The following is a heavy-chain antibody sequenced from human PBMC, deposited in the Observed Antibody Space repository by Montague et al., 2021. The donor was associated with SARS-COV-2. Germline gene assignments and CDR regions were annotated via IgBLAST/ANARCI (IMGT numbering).Heavy chain of an antibody. D-gene: IGHD6-6*01. V-gene: IGHV4-4*07. Sequence: SETLSLTCAVSGGSITGFSWSWVRQPAGKGLEWIGRVTTSRTTNYSPSLRGRVTMSVDTSKNQFSLNLNSVTAADTAIYYCARTPTRPLSLDSWGQGTLVTVSS. J-gene: IGHJ4*02. CDR2: VTTSRTT. CDR3: ARTPTRPLSLDS. CDR1: GGSITGFS.